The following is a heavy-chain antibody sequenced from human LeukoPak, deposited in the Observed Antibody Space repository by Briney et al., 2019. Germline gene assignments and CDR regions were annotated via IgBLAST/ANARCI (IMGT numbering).Heavy chain of an antibody. V-gene: IGHV4-39*02. J-gene: IGHJ4*02. CDR3: ARDADYYDSSGAYYFDY. Sequence: SETLSLTCTVSGGSISSSSYYWGWIRQPPGKGLEWIGSIYYSGSTYYNPSLKSRVTISVDTSMNQFSLKLSSVTAADTAVYYCARDADYYDSSGAYYFDYWGQGTLVTVSS. CDR2: IYYSGST. CDR1: GGSISSSSYY. D-gene: IGHD3-22*01.